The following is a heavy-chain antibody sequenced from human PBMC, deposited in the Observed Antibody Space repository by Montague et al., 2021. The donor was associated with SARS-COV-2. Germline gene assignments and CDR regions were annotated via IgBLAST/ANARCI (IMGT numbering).Heavy chain of an antibody. Sequence: SLRLSCAASGFTFSSYDMHWVRQATGNGLEWVSAIGTAGDTYYPGSVKGRFTISRENAKNSLYLQMNSLRAGDTAVYYCARGPSRDGYNGGDAFDIWGQGTMVTVSS. CDR2: IGTAGDT. J-gene: IGHJ3*02. D-gene: IGHD5-24*01. CDR1: GFTFSSYD. V-gene: IGHV3-13*01. CDR3: ARGPSRDGYNGGDAFDI.